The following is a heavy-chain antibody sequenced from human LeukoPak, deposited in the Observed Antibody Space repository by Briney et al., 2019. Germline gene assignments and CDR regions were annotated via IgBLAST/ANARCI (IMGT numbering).Heavy chain of an antibody. CDR2: ISAYNGNT. V-gene: IGHV1-18*01. Sequence: ASVKVSCKASGYTFTSYGISWVRQAPGQGLEWMGWISAYNGNTDYAQKLQGRVTMTTDTSTSTAYMELRSLRSDDTAVYYCARVDYYDSSGYYGASDYWGQGTLVTVSS. J-gene: IGHJ4*02. CDR1: GYTFTSYG. CDR3: ARVDYYDSSGYYGASDY. D-gene: IGHD3-22*01.